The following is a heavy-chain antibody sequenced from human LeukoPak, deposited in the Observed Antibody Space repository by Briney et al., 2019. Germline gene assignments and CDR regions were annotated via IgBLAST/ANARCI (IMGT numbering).Heavy chain of an antibody. CDR2: INPNRGGT. J-gene: IGHJ4*02. Sequence: ASVKVSCKASGYTFTGYYIHCVRQAPGQGREWMGRINPNRGGTNYAQKFQGRVTMTRDTSISTAYMELSRLRSDDTAVYYCARGDSSGYLNYFDYWGQGTLVTVSS. D-gene: IGHD3-22*01. CDR1: GYTFTGYY. CDR3: ARGDSSGYLNYFDY. V-gene: IGHV1-2*06.